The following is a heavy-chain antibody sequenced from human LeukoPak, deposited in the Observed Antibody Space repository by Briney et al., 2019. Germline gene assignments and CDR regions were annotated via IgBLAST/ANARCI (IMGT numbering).Heavy chain of an antibody. D-gene: IGHD4-17*01. Sequence: ASVKVSCKASGYTFISYYMHWVRQAPGQGLEWMGISHPSGGSTSYAQKFQGRVTVTRDTSTSTVYMELSSLKSEDTAVYYCARYYGEGAFDYWGQGTLVTVSS. J-gene: IGHJ4*02. CDR2: SHPSGGST. CDR1: GYTFISYY. V-gene: IGHV1-46*01. CDR3: ARYYGEGAFDY.